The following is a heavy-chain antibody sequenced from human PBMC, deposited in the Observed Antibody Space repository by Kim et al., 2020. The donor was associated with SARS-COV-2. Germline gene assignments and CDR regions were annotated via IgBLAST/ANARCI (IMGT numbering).Heavy chain of an antibody. D-gene: IGHD4-17*01. CDR2: IYYSGST. Sequence: SETLSLTCTVSGGSISSYYWSWIRQPPGKGLEWIGYIYYSGSTNYNPSLKSRVTISVDTSKNQSSLKLSSVTAADTAVYYCARDSDGDYADWGQGTLVTVSS. V-gene: IGHV4-59*01. CDR1: GGSISSYY. J-gene: IGHJ4*02. CDR3: ARDSDGDYAD.